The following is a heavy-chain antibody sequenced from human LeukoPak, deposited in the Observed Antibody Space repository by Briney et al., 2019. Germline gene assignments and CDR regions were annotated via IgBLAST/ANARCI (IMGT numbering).Heavy chain of an antibody. CDR2: INRDGSDR. CDR3: GRVIAGAIDY. V-gene: IGHV3-7*01. D-gene: IGHD6-13*01. CDR1: GFTFGGYS. Sequence: GGSLRLSCAASGFTFGGYSMTWVRQAPGEGREWGANINRDGSDRFYVGFVKGRFTISRDNAHNSLYLQMNSLRAEDTAVYYCGRVIAGAIDYWGQGTLVTVSS. J-gene: IGHJ4*02.